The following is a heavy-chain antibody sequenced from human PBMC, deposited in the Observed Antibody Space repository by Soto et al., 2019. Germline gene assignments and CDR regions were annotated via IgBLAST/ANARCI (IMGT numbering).Heavy chain of an antibody. CDR3: VRVNASGPYYSGMDV. J-gene: IGHJ6*02. Sequence: EVQLVESGGGLVQPGRSLRLSCTASGFTFDEYAMHWVRQPLGKGLEWVSGTTWNSDIIAYADSVKGRFTISRDNAKNSLNLQMTSLRAEDTALYYCVRVNASGPYYSGMDVWGQGTTVTVSS. CDR1: GFTFDEYA. D-gene: IGHD6-19*01. CDR2: TTWNSDII. V-gene: IGHV3-9*01.